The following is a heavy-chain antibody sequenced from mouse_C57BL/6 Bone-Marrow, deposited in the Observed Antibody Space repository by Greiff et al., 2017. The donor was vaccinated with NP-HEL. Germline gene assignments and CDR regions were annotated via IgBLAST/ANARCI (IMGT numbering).Heavy chain of an antibody. CDR2: ISDGGSYT. Sequence: EVQLVESGGGLVKPGGSLKLSCAASGFTFSSYAMSWVHQTPEKRLEWVATISDGGSYTYYPDNVKGRFTISRDNAKNNLYLQMSHLKSEDTAMYYCARRGLRREGFAYWGQGTLVTVSA. V-gene: IGHV5-4*01. CDR1: GFTFSSYA. J-gene: IGHJ3*01. D-gene: IGHD2-4*01. CDR3: ARRGLRREGFAY.